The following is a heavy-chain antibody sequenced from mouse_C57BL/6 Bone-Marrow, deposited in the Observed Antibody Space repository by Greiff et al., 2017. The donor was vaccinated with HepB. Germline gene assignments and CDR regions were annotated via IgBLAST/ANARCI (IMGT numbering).Heavy chain of an antibody. CDR2: IYPRSGNT. V-gene: IGHV1-81*01. Sequence: VQVVESGAELARPGASVKLSCKASGYTFTSYGISWVKQRTGQGLEWIGEIYPRSGNTYYNEKFKGKATLTADKSSSTAYMELRSLTSEDSAVYFCARRTGTGGFAYWGQGTLVTVSA. D-gene: IGHD4-1*01. CDR1: GYTFTSYG. CDR3: ARRTGTGGFAY. J-gene: IGHJ3*01.